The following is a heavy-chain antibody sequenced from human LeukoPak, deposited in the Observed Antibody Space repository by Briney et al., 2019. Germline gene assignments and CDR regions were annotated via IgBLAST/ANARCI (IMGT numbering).Heavy chain of an antibody. CDR1: GYTFTSYG. J-gene: IGHJ4*02. V-gene: IGHV1-18*01. CDR3: ARVSTGLYYDSSGYVGY. CDR2: ISAYNGNT. D-gene: IGHD3-22*01. Sequence: EASVKVSCKASGYTFTSYGISWVRQAPGQGLEWMGWISAYNGNTNYAQKLQGRVTMTTDTSTSTAYMELRSLRSDDTAVYYCARVSTGLYYDSSGYVGYWGQGTLVTVSS.